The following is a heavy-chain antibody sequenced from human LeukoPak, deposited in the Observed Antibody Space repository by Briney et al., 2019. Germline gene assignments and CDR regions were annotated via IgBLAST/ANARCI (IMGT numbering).Heavy chain of an antibody. CDR1: GGTFSSYA. D-gene: IGHD3-22*01. CDR2: IIPIFGTA. Sequence: SVKVSCKASGGTFSSYAISWVRQAPGQGLEWMGGIIPIFGTANYAQKFQGRVTITADESTSTAYMELSSLRSEDTAVYYCARFTYYYDSSGYYYFDYWGQGTLVTVSS. CDR3: ARFTYYYDSSGYYYFDY. J-gene: IGHJ4*02. V-gene: IGHV1-69*13.